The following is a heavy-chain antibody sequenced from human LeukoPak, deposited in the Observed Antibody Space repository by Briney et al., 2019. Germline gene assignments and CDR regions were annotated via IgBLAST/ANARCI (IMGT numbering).Heavy chain of an antibody. V-gene: IGHV3-30*18. CDR2: ISYDGSNK. Sequence: GRSLRLSCAASGFTFSSYGMHWVRQAPGKGLEWVAVISYDGSNKYYADSVKGRFTISRDNSKNTLYLQMNSLRAEDTAVYYCAKDLGDYGVNWFDPWGQGTLVTVSS. CDR3: AKDLGDYGVNWFDP. CDR1: GFTFSSYG. J-gene: IGHJ5*02. D-gene: IGHD4-17*01.